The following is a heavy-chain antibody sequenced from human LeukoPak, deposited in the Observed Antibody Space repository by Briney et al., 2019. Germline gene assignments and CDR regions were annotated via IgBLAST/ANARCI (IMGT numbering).Heavy chain of an antibody. CDR3: ANSGSWSQYFDY. CDR2: ISYDGSNK. J-gene: IGHJ4*02. Sequence: GGSLRLSCAASGFTFSSYAMHWVRQAPGKGLEWVAVISYDGSNKYYADSVKGRFTISRGNSKNTLYLQMNSLRAEDTAVYYCANSGSWSQYFDYWGQGTLVTVSS. V-gene: IGHV3-30-3*01. CDR1: GFTFSSYA. D-gene: IGHD6-13*01.